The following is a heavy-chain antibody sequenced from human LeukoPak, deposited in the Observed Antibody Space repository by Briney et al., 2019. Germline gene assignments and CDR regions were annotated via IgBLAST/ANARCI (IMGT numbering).Heavy chain of an antibody. D-gene: IGHD4-11*01. J-gene: IGHJ4*02. CDR3: ARGLPPVMKYYFDY. CDR1: GFTFNSYG. Sequence: GGSLRLSCAASGFTFNSYGMHWVRQAPGKGLEWVAVMWYDGSDKYYADSVKGRFTISRDDSKNTLYLQMNSLRAEDTAMYYCARGLPPVMKYYFDYWGQGTLVTVSS. CDR2: MWYDGSDK. V-gene: IGHV3-33*01.